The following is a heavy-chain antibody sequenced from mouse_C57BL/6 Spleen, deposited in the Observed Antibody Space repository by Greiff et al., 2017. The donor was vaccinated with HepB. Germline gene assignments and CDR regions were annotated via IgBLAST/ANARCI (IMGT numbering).Heavy chain of an antibody. CDR1: GYTFTSYW. V-gene: IGHV1-64*01. J-gene: IGHJ2*01. CDR3: AREEYYDYDEDYFDY. Sequence: VQLQQSGAELVKPGASVKLSCKASGYTFTSYWMHWVKQRPGQGLEWIGMIHPNSGSTNYNEKFKSKATLTVDKSSSTAYMQLSSLTSEDSAVYYCAREEYYDYDEDYFDYWGQGTTLTVSS. D-gene: IGHD2-4*01. CDR2: IHPNSGST.